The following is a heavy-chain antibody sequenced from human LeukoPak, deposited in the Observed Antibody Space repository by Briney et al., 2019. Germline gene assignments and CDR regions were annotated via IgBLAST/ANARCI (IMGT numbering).Heavy chain of an antibody. D-gene: IGHD3-22*01. J-gene: IGHJ4*02. CDR3: AKSPYYDASGYYREYYFDS. V-gene: IGHV3-23*01. CDR1: GFTFSNYA. Sequence: GGSLRLSCAASGFTFSNYAMSWVRQAPGKGLEWVSSISGSGGSTHYVDSVKGRFTISRDKTKNTLYLQMNSLRAEDTAVYYCAKSPYYDASGYYREYYFDSWGQGTLVTVSS. CDR2: ISGSGGST.